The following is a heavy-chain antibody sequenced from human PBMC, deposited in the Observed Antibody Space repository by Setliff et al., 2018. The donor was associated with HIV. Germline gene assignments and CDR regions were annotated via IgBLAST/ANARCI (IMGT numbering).Heavy chain of an antibody. CDR2: INTRKGDA. Sequence: ASVKVSCKTSGYMFIAYGMSWVRRAPGLGPEWLAVINTRKGDAIVARNFQGRVTLARDTSTNTVYMELISLTSEDTAVYYCTTDLGSGRFSWNNNWGQGTLVTVSS. J-gene: IGHJ4*02. V-gene: IGHV1-18*01. D-gene: IGHD1-26*01. CDR3: TTDLGSGRFSWNNN. CDR1: GYMFIAYG.